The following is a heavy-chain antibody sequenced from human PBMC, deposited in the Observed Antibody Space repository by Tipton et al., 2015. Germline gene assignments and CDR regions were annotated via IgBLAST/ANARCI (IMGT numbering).Heavy chain of an antibody. CDR1: GFTFSNYW. J-gene: IGHJ4*02. V-gene: IGHV3-7*01. Sequence: SLRLSCAASGFTFSNYWMSWVRQAPGKGLEWVANINPDGSQKYYVDSVRGRFTISRDNAKDSLYLQMNSLRAEDPTLYYCGRWGFGTALDYWGQGNLVTVSS. CDR3: GRWGFGTALDY. CDR2: INPDGSQK. D-gene: IGHD3/OR15-3a*01.